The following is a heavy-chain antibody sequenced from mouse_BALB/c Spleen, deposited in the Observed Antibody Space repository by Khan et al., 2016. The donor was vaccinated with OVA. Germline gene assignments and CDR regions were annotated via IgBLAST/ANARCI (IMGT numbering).Heavy chain of an antibody. CDR1: GFTFSTYG. CDR2: VSTGGSYT. D-gene: IGHD1-1*01. V-gene: IGHV5-6*01. J-gene: IGHJ3*01. Sequence: EVELVESGGDLVKPGGSLKLSCAASGFTFSTYGMSWVRQTPDKRLGWVATVSTGGSYTYYPASVKGRFTISRDNAKNTLYLQMSSLKSEDTAIFYCARLAYYYDSEGFAYWGQGTLVTVSA. CDR3: ARLAYYYDSEGFAY.